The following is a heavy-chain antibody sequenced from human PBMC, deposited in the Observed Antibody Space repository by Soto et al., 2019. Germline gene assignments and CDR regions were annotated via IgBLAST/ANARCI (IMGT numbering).Heavy chain of an antibody. V-gene: IGHV3-23*01. J-gene: IGHJ5*02. CDR1: GFPFSSTD. D-gene: IGHD3-10*01. Sequence: GGSLRLSCAASGFPFSSTDMTWVRQAPGKGLDWVSTIDGSGGTTYYADSVKGRFTITRDNSMNTVYLQMNSLRADDTALYYCAKNSGWFNTWGQGALVTVSS. CDR2: IDGSGGTT. CDR3: AKNSGWFNT.